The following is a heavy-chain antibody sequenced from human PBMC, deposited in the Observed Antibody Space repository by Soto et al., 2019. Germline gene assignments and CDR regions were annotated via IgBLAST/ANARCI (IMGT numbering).Heavy chain of an antibody. CDR1: GGSISSYY. CDR3: ARVPDYGDYYFDY. Sequence: SETLSLTCTVSGGSISSYYWSWIRQPPGKGLEWIGYIYYSGSTNYNPSLKSRVTISVDTSKNQFSLKLSSVTAADTAVYYCARVPDYGDYYFDYWGQGTLVTVSS. V-gene: IGHV4-59*01. J-gene: IGHJ4*02. D-gene: IGHD4-17*01. CDR2: IYYSGST.